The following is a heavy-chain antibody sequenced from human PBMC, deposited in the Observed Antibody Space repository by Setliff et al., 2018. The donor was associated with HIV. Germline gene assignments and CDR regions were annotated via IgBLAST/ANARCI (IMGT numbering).Heavy chain of an antibody. CDR3: ARDRAESYYYYYYYMDV. CDR1: GFTLSIYS. CDR2: ISSSSSYI. Sequence: GGSLRLSCAASGFTLSIYSMNWVRQAPGKGLEWVSSISSSSSYIYYADSVKGRFTISRDNAKNSLYLQMNSLSAEDTAVYYCARDRAESYYYYYYYMDVWGKGTTVTVSS. D-gene: IGHD3-10*01. J-gene: IGHJ6*03. V-gene: IGHV3-21*01.